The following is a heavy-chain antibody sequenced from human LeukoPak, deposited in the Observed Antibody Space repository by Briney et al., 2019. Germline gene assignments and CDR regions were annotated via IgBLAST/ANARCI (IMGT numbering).Heavy chain of an antibody. Sequence: GGSLRLSCAASGFTFSTYSMNWVRQAPGKGLEWVSSIRSGGSYIYYADSVKGRFTISRDNAKNSLYLQMNSVRAEDTALYYCARCSGGSCHHSDDYWGQGSLVT. CDR2: IRSGGSYI. D-gene: IGHD2-15*01. V-gene: IGHV3-21*01. CDR3: ARCSGGSCHHSDDY. J-gene: IGHJ4*02. CDR1: GFTFSTYS.